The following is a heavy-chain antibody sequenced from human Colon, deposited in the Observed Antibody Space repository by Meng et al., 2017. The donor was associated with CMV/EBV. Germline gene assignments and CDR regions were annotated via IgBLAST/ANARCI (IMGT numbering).Heavy chain of an antibody. Sequence: CKPSGDTFSKSYIYWVRQAPGQGPEWMGIINPTGDSTTLAQKFQGRVTVTRDTSTNTVYMELSSLRSDDTAVYYCASQAATHTYFDFWGHGTLVTVSS. J-gene: IGHJ4*01. CDR1: GDTFSKSY. V-gene: IGHV1-46*01. CDR2: INPTGDST. D-gene: IGHD6-13*01. CDR3: ASQAATHTYFDF.